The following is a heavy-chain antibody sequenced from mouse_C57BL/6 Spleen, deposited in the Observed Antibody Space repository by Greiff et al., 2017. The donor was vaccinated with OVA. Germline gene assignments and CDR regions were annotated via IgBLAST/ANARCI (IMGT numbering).Heavy chain of an antibody. CDR3: AKKGDYYAMDY. CDR1: GFSLTSYG. Sequence: VQLQQSGPGLVQPSQSLSITCTVSGFSLTSYGVHWVRQPPGKGLEWLGVIWSGGSTAYNAAFISRLSISKDNSKSQVFFKMNSLQADDTAIYDCAKKGDYYAMDYWGQGTSVTVSS. J-gene: IGHJ4*01. CDR2: IWSGGST. V-gene: IGHV2-4*01. D-gene: IGHD3-3*01.